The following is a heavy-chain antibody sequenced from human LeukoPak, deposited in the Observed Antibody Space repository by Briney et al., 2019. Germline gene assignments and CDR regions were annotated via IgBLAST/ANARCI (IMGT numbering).Heavy chain of an antibody. J-gene: IGHJ4*02. Sequence: SETLSLTCTVPGGSISSYTWSWIRHPARKGLEWIGRIYTSGGTDYNPPLKSRVTMLVDTSKNQFSLKLSSVTAADTAVYYCARETYSSGWYFDYCGQGTLVTVSS. CDR3: ARETYSSGWYFDY. D-gene: IGHD6-19*01. CDR1: GGSISSYT. CDR2: IYTSGGT. V-gene: IGHV4-4*07.